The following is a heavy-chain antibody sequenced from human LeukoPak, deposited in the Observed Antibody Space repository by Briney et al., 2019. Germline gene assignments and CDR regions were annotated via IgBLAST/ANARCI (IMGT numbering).Heavy chain of an antibody. CDR2: ISSSGSTI. D-gene: IGHD3-9*01. Sequence: GGSLRLSCAASGFTFSSYEMNWVRQAPGKGLEWVSYISSSGSTIYYADSVKGRFTISRDNAKNSLYLQMNSLRAEDTAVYYCATIQGYYDILPSNDYWGQGTLVTVSS. J-gene: IGHJ4*02. CDR3: ATIQGYYDILPSNDY. CDR1: GFTFSSYE. V-gene: IGHV3-48*03.